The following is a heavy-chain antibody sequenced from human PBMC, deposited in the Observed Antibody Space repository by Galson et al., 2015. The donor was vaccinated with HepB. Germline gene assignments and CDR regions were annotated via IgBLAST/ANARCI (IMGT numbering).Heavy chain of an antibody. CDR2: IIPILGIA. Sequence: SVKVSCKASGCTFSSYAISWVRPAPGQGLEWMGGIIPILGIANYAQKFQGRVTITADKSTNTAYMELSSLRTEDTAVYYCAMTSVTKVGYYYYMDVWGKGTTVTVSS. CDR1: GCTFSSYA. J-gene: IGHJ6*03. D-gene: IGHD4-11*01. CDR3: AMTSVTKVGYYYYMDV. V-gene: IGHV1-69*10.